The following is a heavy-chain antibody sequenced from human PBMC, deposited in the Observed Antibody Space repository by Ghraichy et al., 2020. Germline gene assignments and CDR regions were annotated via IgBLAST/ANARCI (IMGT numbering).Heavy chain of an antibody. J-gene: IGHJ6*02. D-gene: IGHD3-22*01. V-gene: IGHV3-74*01. CDR3: ARGSLAYYYDSSGYVLLPESYYYYGMDV. CDR1: GFTFSSYW. Sequence: LSLTCAASGFTFSSYWMHWVRQAPGKGLVWVSRINSDGSSTSYADSVKGRFTISRDNAKNTLYLQMNSLRAEDTAVYYCARGSLAYYYDSSGYVLLPESYYYYGMDVWGQGTTVTVSS. CDR2: INSDGSST.